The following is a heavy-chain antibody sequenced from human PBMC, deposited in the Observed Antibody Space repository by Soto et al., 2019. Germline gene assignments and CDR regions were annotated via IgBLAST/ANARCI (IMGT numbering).Heavy chain of an antibody. J-gene: IGHJ5*02. CDR3: ARERHSASYCWFDR. Sequence: GGSLRLSCTVSGFTFSDYNRNWVRQAPGKGLEWLSSVSVSSTSIYYADSVRDRFTVSRANAKNSLYLDMNNLRAEDTGVYYCARERHSASYCWFDRWGQGALVTVSS. D-gene: IGHD1-26*01. CDR1: GFTFSDYN. V-gene: IGHV3-21*01. CDR2: VSVSSTSI.